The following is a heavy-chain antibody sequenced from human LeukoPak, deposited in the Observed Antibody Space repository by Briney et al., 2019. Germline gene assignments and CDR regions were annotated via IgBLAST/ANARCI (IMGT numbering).Heavy chain of an antibody. CDR1: GYIFTHYW. J-gene: IGHJ3*02. CDR3: ARRRSSTSDAVDI. Sequence: GESLKISCKGSGYIFTHYWIGWVRQMPGKGLEWMGIINPADSDTRYSASFQGQVLISADKSISTAYLHWGSLKASDTAMYFCARRRSSTSDAVDIWGQGTMVTVS. V-gene: IGHV5-51*01. CDR2: INPADSDT.